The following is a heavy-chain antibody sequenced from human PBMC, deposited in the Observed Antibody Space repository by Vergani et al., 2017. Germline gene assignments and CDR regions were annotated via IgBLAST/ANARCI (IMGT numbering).Heavy chain of an antibody. CDR3: AKDRPRDWETPLFLFDY. CDR2: ISASGGST. J-gene: IGHJ4*02. Sequence: EVQLLESGGNLVQPGGSLRLSCAASGFTFTNFAMTWVRQAPGEGLEWVSGISASGGSTYYTDSVKGRFIISRDISKNTLYLQMSSLRADDTAVYYCAKDRPRDWETPLFLFDYWGQGTLVAVSS. D-gene: IGHD1-26*01. CDR1: GFTFTNFA. V-gene: IGHV3-23*01.